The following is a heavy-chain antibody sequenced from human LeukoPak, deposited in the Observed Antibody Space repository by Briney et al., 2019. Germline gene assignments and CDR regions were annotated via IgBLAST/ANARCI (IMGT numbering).Heavy chain of an antibody. Sequence: SETLSLTCAVSGYSISSGYYWGWIRQPPGNGLEWIGSIYHSGSTSYNPSLKSRVTISVDTFKNQFSLKLSYVTAADTAVYYCARLVVVAATTGWFEPWGQGTLVTVSS. CDR1: GYSISSGYY. V-gene: IGHV4-38-2*01. CDR2: IYHSGST. J-gene: IGHJ5*02. CDR3: ARLVVVAATTGWFEP. D-gene: IGHD2-15*01.